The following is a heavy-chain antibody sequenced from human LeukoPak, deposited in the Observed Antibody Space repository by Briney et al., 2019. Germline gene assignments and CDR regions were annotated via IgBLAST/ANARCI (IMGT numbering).Heavy chain of an antibody. CDR3: ARAGTMIRGGPDSFDI. CDR1: GFTFSSYA. J-gene: IGHJ3*02. CDR2: ISFDGSNK. V-gene: IGHV3-30*04. Sequence: GGSLRLYCAASGFTFSSYAMHWVRQAPGKGLEWVAVISFDGSNKYYADSVKGRFTISRDISKNTLYLQMSSLRAEDTAVYHCARAGTMIRGGPDSFDIWGQGTMVTVSS. D-gene: IGHD3-10*01.